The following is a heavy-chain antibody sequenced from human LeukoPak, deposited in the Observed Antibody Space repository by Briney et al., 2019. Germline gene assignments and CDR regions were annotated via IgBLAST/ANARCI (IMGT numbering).Heavy chain of an antibody. V-gene: IGHV3-30-3*01. CDR2: ISYDGSNK. CDR1: GFTFSSYA. D-gene: IGHD1-26*01. CDR3: ARAGPKVGAADYYYYYGMDV. J-gene: IGHJ6*02. Sequence: PGGSLRLSCAASGFTFSSYAMHWVRQAPGKGLEWVAVISYDGSNKYYADSVKGRFTISRDNSKNTLYRQMNSLRAEDAAVYYCARAGPKVGAADYYYYYGMDVWGQGTTVTVSS.